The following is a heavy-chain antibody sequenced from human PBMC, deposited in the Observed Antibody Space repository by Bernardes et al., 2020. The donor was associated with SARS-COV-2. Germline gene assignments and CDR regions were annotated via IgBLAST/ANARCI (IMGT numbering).Heavy chain of an antibody. D-gene: IGHD3-22*01. CDR2: INPNSGGT. CDR3: AIPPTNYDRYGMDV. Sequence: AGVKVPRKASGYTFTGYYMHWVRQAPGQGLEWMGWINPNSGGTNYAQKFQGRVTMTRDTSISTAYMELSRLRSDDTAVYYCAIPPTNYDRYGMDVWGQGTTVTVSS. CDR1: GYTFTGYY. V-gene: IGHV1-2*02. J-gene: IGHJ6*02.